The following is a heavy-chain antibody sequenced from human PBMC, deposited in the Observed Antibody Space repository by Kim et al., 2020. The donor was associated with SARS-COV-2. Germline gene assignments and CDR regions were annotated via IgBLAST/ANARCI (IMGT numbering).Heavy chain of an antibody. Sequence: GGSLRLSCAASGFTFSSYGMHWVRQAPGKGLEWVAAISYDGSNKYYADSVKGRFTISRDNSKNTLYLQMNSLRAEDTAVYYCAKDRTQQLGETYWGQGTLVTVSS. CDR2: ISYDGSNK. CDR1: GFTFSSYG. D-gene: IGHD6-13*01. V-gene: IGHV3-30*18. J-gene: IGHJ4*02. CDR3: AKDRTQQLGETY.